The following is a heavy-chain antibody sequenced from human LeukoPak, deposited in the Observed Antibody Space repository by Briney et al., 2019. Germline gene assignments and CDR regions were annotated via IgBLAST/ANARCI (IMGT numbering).Heavy chain of an antibody. V-gene: IGHV1-69*04. CDR3: ARGGSGYCSSTSCSTSDYYYYMDV. Sequence: SVKVSCKASGGTFSSYAISWVRQAPGQGLEWMGRIIPILGIADYAQKFQGRVTITTDESTSTAYMELSSLRSEDTAVYYCARGGSGYCSSTSCSTSDYYYYMDVWGKGTTVTVSS. D-gene: IGHD2-2*01. J-gene: IGHJ6*03. CDR1: GGTFSSYA. CDR2: IIPILGIA.